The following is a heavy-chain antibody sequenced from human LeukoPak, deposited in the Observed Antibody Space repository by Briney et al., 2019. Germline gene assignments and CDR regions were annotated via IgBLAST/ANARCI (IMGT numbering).Heavy chain of an antibody. D-gene: IGHD5-18*01. J-gene: IGHJ6*02. CDR2: IGTAGDT. Sequence: GGSLRLSCAASGFTFSSYDMHWVRQATGKGLEWVSAIGTAGDTYYPGSVKGRFTISRENAKNSLYLQMNSLRAGDTAVYYCARSTAMAPHYYYYGMDVWGQGTTVTVSS. CDR3: ARSTAMAPHYYYYGMDV. CDR1: GFTFSSYD. V-gene: IGHV3-13*01.